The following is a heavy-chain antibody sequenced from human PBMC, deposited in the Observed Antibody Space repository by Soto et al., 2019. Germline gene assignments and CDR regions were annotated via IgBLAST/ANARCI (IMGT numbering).Heavy chain of an antibody. Sequence: QLQLQESGPGLVKPSETLSLTCTVSGVSISSSTYYWGWIRQPPGKGLEWIGAIYYTGSTYYNPSLKSRVTISEETSKNQFSLKLSSVTAADTAVYYCARHPRIFYCSDGTCYSWHFDLWGRGTLVTVSS. V-gene: IGHV4-39*01. CDR1: GVSISSSTYY. D-gene: IGHD2-15*01. CDR2: IYYTGST. CDR3: ARHPRIFYCSDGTCYSWHFDL. J-gene: IGHJ2*01.